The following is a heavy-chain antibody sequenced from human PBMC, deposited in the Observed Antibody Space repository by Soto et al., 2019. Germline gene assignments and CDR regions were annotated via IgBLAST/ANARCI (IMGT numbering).Heavy chain of an antibody. D-gene: IGHD6-25*01. V-gene: IGHV4-31*03. Sequence: QVQLQESGPGLVKPSQTLSLTCTVSGGSISSGGDYCSWISQHPGKVLEWIGYIYYSGNTYYNPSRTSRPTISVGTSQDQFSLKLSSVSAADTVVYYFARAAVYSSAVRGVDPWGQVTLVPVS. CDR1: GGSISSGGDY. CDR3: ARAAVYSSAVRGVDP. J-gene: IGHJ5*02. CDR2: IYYSGNT.